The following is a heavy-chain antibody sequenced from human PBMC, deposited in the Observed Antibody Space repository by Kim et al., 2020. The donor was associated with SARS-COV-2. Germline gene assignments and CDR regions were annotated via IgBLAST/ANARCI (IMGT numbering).Heavy chain of an antibody. Sequence: GGSLRLSCAASGFTFSSYSMNWVRQAPGKGLEWVSSISSSSSYIYYADSVKGRFTISRDNAKNSLYLQMNILRAEDTAVYYCARVRPDYDYVWGSYRPYFDYWGQGTLVTVSS. J-gene: IGHJ4*02. CDR2: ISSSSSYI. D-gene: IGHD3-16*02. CDR1: GFTFSSYS. CDR3: ARVRPDYDYVWGSYRPYFDY. V-gene: IGHV3-21*01.